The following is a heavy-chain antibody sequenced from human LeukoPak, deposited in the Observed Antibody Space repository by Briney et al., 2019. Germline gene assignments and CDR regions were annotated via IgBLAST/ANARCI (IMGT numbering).Heavy chain of an antibody. J-gene: IGHJ4*02. Sequence: SETLSLTCNVSGASVSSGSYYWSWIRQPPGKGLEWIGYIYYSGSTNYNPSLKSRVTISVDTSKNQFSLKLSSVTAADTAVYYCARGGETAARLFVDWGQGTLVTVSS. CDR3: ARGGETAARLFVD. CDR1: GASVSSGSYY. D-gene: IGHD6-6*01. CDR2: IYYSGST. V-gene: IGHV4-61*01.